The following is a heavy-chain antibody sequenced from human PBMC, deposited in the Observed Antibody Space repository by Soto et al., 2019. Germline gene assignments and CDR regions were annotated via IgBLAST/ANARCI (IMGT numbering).Heavy chain of an antibody. Sequence: GALRVSCAASVFTFNSYSMNWVRQAPGKGLEWVSSISSSSTFIYDADSVKGRFSISRDNAKNSLFLQMNSLRAEDTAVYFCARGRPTGYSYYGMDVWGQGTTVTVSS. D-gene: IGHD1-1*01. CDR2: ISSSSTFI. J-gene: IGHJ6*02. V-gene: IGHV3-21*01. CDR1: VFTFNSYS. CDR3: ARGRPTGYSYYGMDV.